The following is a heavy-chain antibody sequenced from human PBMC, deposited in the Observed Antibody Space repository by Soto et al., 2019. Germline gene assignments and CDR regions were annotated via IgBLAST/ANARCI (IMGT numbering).Heavy chain of an antibody. CDR2: IKQDGSEK. V-gene: IGHV3-7*01. CDR3: ARDYLDTDSSGYSLHLPGVFDY. D-gene: IGHD6-19*01. CDR1: GFTFSSYW. J-gene: IGHJ4*02. Sequence: PGGSLRLSCAASGFTFSSYWMSWVRQAPGKGLEWVANIKQDGSEKYYVDSVKGRFTISRDNAKNSLYLQMNSLRAEDTAVYYCARDYLDTDSSGYSLHLPGVFDYWGQGTLVTVSS.